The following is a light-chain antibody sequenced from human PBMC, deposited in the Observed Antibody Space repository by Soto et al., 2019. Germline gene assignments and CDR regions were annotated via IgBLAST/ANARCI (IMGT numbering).Light chain of an antibody. J-gene: IGKJ5*01. Sequence: DIQMTQSPSSLSASVGDRVTITCRASQSISSYLNWYQQKPGKAPKLLIYAASRLQSGVPSRFSGSGSGTDFTLTISSLQPEDFATYYCQQNYSTPITFGQGTRLEIK. CDR1: QSISSY. V-gene: IGKV1-39*01. CDR3: QQNYSTPIT. CDR2: AAS.